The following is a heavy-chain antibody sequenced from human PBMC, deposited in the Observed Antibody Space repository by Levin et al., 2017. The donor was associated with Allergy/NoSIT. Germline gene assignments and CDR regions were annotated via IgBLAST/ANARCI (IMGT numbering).Heavy chain of an antibody. Sequence: GGSLRLSCAASGFTFSNYAMTWVRQAPGKGLEWVSVITGGGFNTYYGDSVKGRFTVSRDNSKNTLYLELNSLRAEDTAVYYCAKKQGGTSGFSFDVWGQGTMVTVSS. CDR2: ITGGGFNT. CDR1: GFTFSNYA. V-gene: IGHV3-23*01. J-gene: IGHJ3*01. CDR3: AKKQGGTSGFSFDV. D-gene: IGHD1-1*01.